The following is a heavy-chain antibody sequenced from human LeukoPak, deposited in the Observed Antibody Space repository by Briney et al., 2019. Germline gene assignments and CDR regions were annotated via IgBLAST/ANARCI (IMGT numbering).Heavy chain of an antibody. D-gene: IGHD3-22*01. CDR2: ILYDGSNK. CDR1: GFTFSTFA. J-gene: IGHJ4*02. Sequence: GGSLRLSCAASGFTFSTFAMHWVRQAPGKGLEWVALILYDGSNKYYAESVKGRFSISRDNSKNTLYLQMNSLRAEDTAVYYCARGYYDSSGYVNYWGQGTLVTVSS. V-gene: IGHV3-30*04. CDR3: ARGYYDSSGYVNY.